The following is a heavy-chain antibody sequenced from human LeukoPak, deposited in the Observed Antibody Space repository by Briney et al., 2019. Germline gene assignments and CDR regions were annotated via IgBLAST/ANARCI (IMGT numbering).Heavy chain of an antibody. Sequence: PSETLSLTCTVSGGSISNYYWSWIRQAPGKGLEWIGYFSYSGYTNYNPSLNSRVTISVDTSKNQFSLKLSSVTAADKAVYYCARLYVVEYTYGYVAFDIWGQGTMVTVSA. CDR3: ARLYVVEYTYGYVAFDI. V-gene: IGHV4-59*08. J-gene: IGHJ3*02. CDR2: FSYSGYT. D-gene: IGHD5-18*01. CDR1: GGSISNYY.